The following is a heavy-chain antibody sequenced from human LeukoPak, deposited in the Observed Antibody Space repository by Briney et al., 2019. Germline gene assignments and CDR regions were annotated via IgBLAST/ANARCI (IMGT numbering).Heavy chain of an antibody. CDR1: GYTFTSYD. D-gene: IGHD2-21*02. CDR3: ARGRGDCGGDCYDWFDP. CDR2: MNPNSGNT. V-gene: IGHV1-8*01. J-gene: IGHJ5*02. Sequence: ASVKVSCKASGYTFTSYDINWVRQATGQGLEWMGWMNPNSGNTGYAQKFQGRVTMTRNTSISTAYMELSSLGSEDTAVYYCARGRGDCGGDCYDWFDPWGQGTLVTVSS.